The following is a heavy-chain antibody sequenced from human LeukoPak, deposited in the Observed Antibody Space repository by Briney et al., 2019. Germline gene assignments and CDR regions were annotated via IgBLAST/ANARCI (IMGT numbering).Heavy chain of an antibody. CDR3: ATTFPYCGDGTCKL. Sequence: GGSLRLSCPASGLRFTSYWMSWVRPAHGRGLEWVANINQGGNTVNYVDSVKGRVSISRDNANNALFLQMHSLRFEDTAIYYCATTFPYCGDGTCKLGGQGAQVTVSS. CDR2: INQGGNTV. J-gene: IGHJ4*02. V-gene: IGHV3-7*01. D-gene: IGHD2-15*01. CDR1: GLRFTSYW.